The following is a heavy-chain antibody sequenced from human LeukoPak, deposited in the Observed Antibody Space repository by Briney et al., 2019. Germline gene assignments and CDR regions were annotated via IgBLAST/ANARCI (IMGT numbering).Heavy chain of an antibody. CDR2: IYYSGYT. Sequence: PSQTLSLTCTVSGGSITSGGYYWSWIRQHPGKGLEWIEHIYYSGYTYYNPSLKSRVTMSVDTSKNQFSLKLSSVTAADTAVYYFARSWFGELSHFNYWGQGTLVRVSS. J-gene: IGHJ4*02. D-gene: IGHD3-10*01. CDR1: GGSITSGGYY. CDR3: ARSWFGELSHFNY. V-gene: IGHV4-31*03.